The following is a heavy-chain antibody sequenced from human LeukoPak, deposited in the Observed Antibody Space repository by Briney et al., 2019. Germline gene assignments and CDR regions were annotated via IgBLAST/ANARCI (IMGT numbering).Heavy chain of an antibody. Sequence: PSETLSLTCTVSGGSISSGGYYWSWIRQHPGKGLEWIGYIYYSGSTYYNPSLKSRVTISVDTSKNQFSLKLSSVTAADTAVYYCARDRGRGYYDFWGGPYPRHAFDIWGQGTMVTVSS. CDR2: IYYSGST. CDR3: ARDRGRGYYDFWGGPYPRHAFDI. V-gene: IGHV4-31*03. D-gene: IGHD3-3*01. CDR1: GGSISSGGYY. J-gene: IGHJ3*02.